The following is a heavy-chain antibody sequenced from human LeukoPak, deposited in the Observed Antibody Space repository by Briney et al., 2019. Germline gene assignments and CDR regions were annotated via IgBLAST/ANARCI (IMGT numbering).Heavy chain of an antibody. V-gene: IGHV3-30*04. D-gene: IGHD1-26*01. J-gene: IGHJ4*02. Sequence: GGSLRLSCAASGFTFINYAMHWVRQAPGKGLEWVAVISSDGSNKYYADSVKGRFTISRDNSKNTVYLQMNSLRAEDNAVYYCASERYVVGGADFDYWGQGTLVTVSS. CDR1: GFTFINYA. CDR2: ISSDGSNK. CDR3: ASERYVVGGADFDY.